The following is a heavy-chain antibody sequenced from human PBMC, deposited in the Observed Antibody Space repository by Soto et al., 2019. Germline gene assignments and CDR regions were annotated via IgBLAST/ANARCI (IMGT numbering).Heavy chain of an antibody. V-gene: IGHV4-30-2*01. CDR3: ATAPGPY. Sequence: PSETLSLTCAVSGGSICSGGYSWSWIRQPPGKGLEWIGYIYHSGSTYYNPSLKSRVTISVDRSKNQFSLKLSSVTAADTAVYYCATAPGPYWGQGTLVTVSS. J-gene: IGHJ4*02. CDR1: GGSICSGGYS. CDR2: IYHSGST.